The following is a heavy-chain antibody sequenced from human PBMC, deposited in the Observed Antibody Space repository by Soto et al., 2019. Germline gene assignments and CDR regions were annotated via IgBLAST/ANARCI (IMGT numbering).Heavy chain of an antibody. D-gene: IGHD2-15*01. Sequence: QVPLVQSGVEVKKPGSSVKVSCKASGGAFSSYAVSWVRQAPGQGLEWMGGIIPIFDSASYAQKFQGRVTITADVPTDTAYMDLTNLRSEDTAVYYCASRERGAERYCLGTACFIDFDSWGQGTLVTVSS. J-gene: IGHJ5*01. CDR1: GGAFSSYA. CDR2: IIPIFDSA. V-gene: IGHV1-69*12. CDR3: ASRERGAERYCLGTACFIDFDS.